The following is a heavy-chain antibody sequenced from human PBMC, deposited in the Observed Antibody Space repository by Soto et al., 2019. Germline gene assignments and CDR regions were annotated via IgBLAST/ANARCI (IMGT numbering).Heavy chain of an antibody. CDR2: MNPNRGNT. CDR3: ARSTNDYGDRH. Sequence: QVQLVQSGAEVKKPGASVKVSCKASGYTFTSYDINWVRQATGQGLEWMGWMNPNRGNTGYAQKGQXXATMTRNTSISTAYMELSSLRSEDTAVYYCARSTNDYGDRHWGQGTLVTVSS. D-gene: IGHD4-17*01. J-gene: IGHJ4*02. V-gene: IGHV1-8*01. CDR1: GYTFTSYD.